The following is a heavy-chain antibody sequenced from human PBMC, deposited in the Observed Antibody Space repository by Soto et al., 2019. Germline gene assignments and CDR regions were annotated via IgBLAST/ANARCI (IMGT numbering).Heavy chain of an antibody. Sequence: EVQLLASGGGLVQPGGSLRLSCAASGFTFSNYAMNWVRQAPGKGLEWVSTISSSSGSTYYADSVKGRFTISRDNSKNFLYLQMNSLRGDDTAVYYCAKVGSERYSGQHSDYWGQGTLVTISS. CDR3: AKVGSERYSGQHSDY. D-gene: IGHD5-12*01. CDR2: ISSSSGST. CDR1: GFTFSNYA. J-gene: IGHJ4*02. V-gene: IGHV3-23*01.